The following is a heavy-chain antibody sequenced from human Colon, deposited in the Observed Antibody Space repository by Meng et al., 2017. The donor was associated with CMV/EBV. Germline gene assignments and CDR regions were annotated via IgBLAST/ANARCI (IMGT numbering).Heavy chain of an antibody. J-gene: IGHJ6*02. CDR3: ARDRSVVPAAVYYYYSMDV. V-gene: IGHV3-7*01. D-gene: IGHD2-2*01. CDR2: IKPDGSEQ. CDR1: GFMFSYYW. Sequence: GESLKISCEGSGFMFSYYWMTWVRQAPGKGLEWVANIKPDGSEQYYVDSVKGRFTISRDNAKNSLYLQMNSLRTEDMAVYYCARDRSVVPAAVYYYYSMDVWGQGTTVTVSS.